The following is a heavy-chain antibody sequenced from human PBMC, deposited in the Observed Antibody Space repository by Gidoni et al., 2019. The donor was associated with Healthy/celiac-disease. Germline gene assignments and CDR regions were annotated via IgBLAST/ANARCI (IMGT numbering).Heavy chain of an antibody. CDR3: ARGRRGLDYGSGSYSRRLGMDV. J-gene: IGHJ6*02. V-gene: IGHV4-34*01. CDR2: INHSGST. D-gene: IGHD3-10*01. Sequence: DGLEWIGEINHSGSTNYNPSLKSRVTISVDTSKNQFSLKLSSVTAADTAVYYCARGRRGLDYGSGSYSRRLGMDVWGQGTTVTVSS.